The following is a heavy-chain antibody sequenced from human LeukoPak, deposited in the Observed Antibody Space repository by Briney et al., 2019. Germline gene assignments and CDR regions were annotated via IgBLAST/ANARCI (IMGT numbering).Heavy chain of an antibody. CDR2: INHSGST. D-gene: IGHD4-17*01. J-gene: IGHJ4*02. Sequence: SETLSLTCAVYGGSFSGYYWSWIRQPPGKGREWIGEINHSGSTNYNPSLKSRVTISVDTSKNQFSLKLSSVTAADTAVYYCARASPTVTTFRFDYWGQGTLVTVSS. V-gene: IGHV4-34*01. CDR3: ARASPTVTTFRFDY. CDR1: GGSFSGYY.